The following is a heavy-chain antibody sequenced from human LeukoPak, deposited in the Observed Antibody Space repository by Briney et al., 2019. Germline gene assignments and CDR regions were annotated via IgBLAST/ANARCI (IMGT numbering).Heavy chain of an antibody. CDR2: INHSGST. CDR3: ARGRGNSLGWYFDL. J-gene: IGHJ2*01. D-gene: IGHD4-23*01. Sequence: SETLSLTCAVYGGSFSGFYWSWIRQPPGKGLEWIGDINHSGSTNYNPSLKSRVTISVDTSKNQFSLKLSSVSAPDTAVYYCARGRGNSLGWYFDLWGRGTLVTVSS. V-gene: IGHV4-34*01. CDR1: GGSFSGFY.